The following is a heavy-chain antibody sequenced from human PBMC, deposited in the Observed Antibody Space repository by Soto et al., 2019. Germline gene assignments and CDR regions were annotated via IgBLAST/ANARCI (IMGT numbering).Heavy chain of an antibody. CDR3: AKDSGYSNFGNYYFDY. CDR2: ISWNSGSI. Sequence: PGGSLRLSCAASGFTFDDYAMHWVRQAPGKGLEWVSGISWNSGSIGYADSVKGRFTISRDNAKNSLYLQMNSLRAEDTALYYCAKDSGYSNFGNYYFDYWGQGTLVTVSS. D-gene: IGHD4-4*01. J-gene: IGHJ4*02. CDR1: GFTFDDYA. V-gene: IGHV3-9*01.